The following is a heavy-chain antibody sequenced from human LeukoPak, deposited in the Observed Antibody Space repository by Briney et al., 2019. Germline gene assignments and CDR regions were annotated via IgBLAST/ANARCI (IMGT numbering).Heavy chain of an antibody. Sequence: ASVKVSCKASGYTFTSYYMHWVRQAPGQGLEWMGIINPSGGSTSYAQKFQGRVTMTRNTSISTAYMELSSLRSEDTAVYYCARGSRLLWFGELNGMDVWGQGTTVTVSS. J-gene: IGHJ6*02. CDR2: INPSGGST. CDR3: ARGSRLLWFGELNGMDV. CDR1: GYTFTSYY. D-gene: IGHD3-10*01. V-gene: IGHV1-46*01.